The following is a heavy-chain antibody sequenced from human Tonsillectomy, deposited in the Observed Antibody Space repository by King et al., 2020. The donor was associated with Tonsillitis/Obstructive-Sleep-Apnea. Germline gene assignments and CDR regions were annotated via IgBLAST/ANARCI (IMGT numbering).Heavy chain of an antibody. J-gene: IGHJ6*03. Sequence: VQLQESGPGLGKPSETLSLTCTVSGGSVSSGSYYWSWIRQPPGKGLEWIGYIYYSGSTNYNPSLKSRVTISVDTSKNQFSLKLRSVTAADTAVYYCAREKSAYYMDVWGKGTTVTVSS. V-gene: IGHV4-61*01. CDR2: IYYSGST. CDR1: GGSVSSGSYY. CDR3: AREKSAYYMDV.